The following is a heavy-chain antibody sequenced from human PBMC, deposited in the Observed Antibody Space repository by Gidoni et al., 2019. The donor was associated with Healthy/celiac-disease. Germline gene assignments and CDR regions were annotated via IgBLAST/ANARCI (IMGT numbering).Heavy chain of an antibody. V-gene: IGHV4-4*07. CDR1: GGPIRIYS. D-gene: IGHD2-15*01. CDR3: ARAGYCSGGSCYSTQEFDY. J-gene: IGHJ4*02. CDR2: IYTSGRT. Sequence: QVQLQESGPGLVKPSETLSLTCTVSGGPIRIYSWSGIRQPAGQGLEWIGRIYTSGRTNYNPSLKSRVTMSVDTSKNQFSLKLSSVTAADTAVYYCARAGYCSGGSCYSTQEFDYWGQGTLVTVSS.